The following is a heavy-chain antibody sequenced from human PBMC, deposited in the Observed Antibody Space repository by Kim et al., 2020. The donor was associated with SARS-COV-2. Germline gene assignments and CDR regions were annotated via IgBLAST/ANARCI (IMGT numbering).Heavy chain of an antibody. Sequence: ASVKVSCKASGYTFTGYYMHWVRQAPGQGLEWMGRINPNSGGTNYAQKFQGRVTMTRDTSISTAYMELSRLRSDDTAVYYCAMTPLEGSYGYVLGYGMDVWGQGTTVTVSS. CDR1: GYTFTGYY. CDR2: INPNSGGT. CDR3: AMTPLEGSYGYVLGYGMDV. J-gene: IGHJ6*02. D-gene: IGHD5-18*01. V-gene: IGHV1-2*06.